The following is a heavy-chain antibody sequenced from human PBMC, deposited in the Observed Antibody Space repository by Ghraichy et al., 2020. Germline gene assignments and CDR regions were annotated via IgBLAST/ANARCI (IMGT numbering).Heavy chain of an antibody. Sequence: ASVKVSCKASGYTFTSYGISWVRQAPGQGLEWMGWIGAQRGNANYAQKFQGRVTMTTDTSTTTAYMELRSLRSDDTAVYYCAKDRDQWDLSYFDYWGQGVLFTVSS. CDR3: AKDRDQWDLSYFDY. CDR1: GYTFTSYG. CDR2: IGAQRGNA. V-gene: IGHV1-18*01. D-gene: IGHD1-26*01. J-gene: IGHJ4*02.